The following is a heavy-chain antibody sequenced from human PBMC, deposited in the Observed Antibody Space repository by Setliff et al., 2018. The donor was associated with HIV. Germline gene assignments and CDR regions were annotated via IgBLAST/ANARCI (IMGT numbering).Heavy chain of an antibody. V-gene: IGHV1-46*01. CDR1: GYTFTSYY. Sequence: GASVTVSCQASGYTFTSYYMHWVRQAPGQGLEWMGLIHPSTGNTYYTQKFQGRVTRTRDTSTSTVYMELSSLRSEDTAVYYCARDSSTGWFSADYWGQGTLVTVSS. CDR3: ARDSSTGWFSADY. CDR2: IHPSTGNT. J-gene: IGHJ4*02. D-gene: IGHD6-19*01.